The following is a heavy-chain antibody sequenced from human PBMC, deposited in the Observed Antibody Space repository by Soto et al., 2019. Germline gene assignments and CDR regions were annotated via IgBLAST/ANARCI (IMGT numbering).Heavy chain of an antibody. J-gene: IGHJ5*02. V-gene: IGHV4-61*01. D-gene: IGHD3-16*01. CDR1: GGSVSNGNYY. CDR3: ARMSVETHMINRFDH. Sequence: SETLSLTCAVFGGSVSNGNYYWSWIRQPPGKGLEWIGYIYYSGSTNYNPSLKSRVSISLDTSKNQFSLRLTSVTAADTAVYYCARMSVETHMINRFDHWGQGSLFTFSS. CDR2: IYYSGST.